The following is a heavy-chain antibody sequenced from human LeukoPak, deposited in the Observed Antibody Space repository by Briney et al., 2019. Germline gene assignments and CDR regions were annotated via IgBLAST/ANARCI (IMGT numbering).Heavy chain of an antibody. Sequence: PGGSLRLSCAASGFSFNTYWMHWVRQAPGKGLVWVSRIYSDGSSTHYADSVKGRFTCSRDNAKNTVYLQMNSLRAEDTAVYYCARGASGYGNFDYWGQGTLVTVSS. CDR1: GFSFNTYW. D-gene: IGHD5-12*01. J-gene: IGHJ4*02. CDR3: ARGASGYGNFDY. V-gene: IGHV3-74*01. CDR2: IYSDGSST.